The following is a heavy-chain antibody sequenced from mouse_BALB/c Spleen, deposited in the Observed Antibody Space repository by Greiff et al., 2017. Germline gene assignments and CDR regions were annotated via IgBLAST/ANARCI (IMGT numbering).Heavy chain of an antibody. V-gene: IGHV5-6-2*01. CDR3: ARRVDYYFGY. D-gene: IGHD1-1*01. CDR1: GFTFSSYY. CDR2: INSNGGST. J-gene: IGHJ2*01. Sequence: EVKLMESGGGLVKLGGSLKLSCAASGFTFSSYYMSWVRQTPEKRLELVAAINSNGGSTYYPDTVKGRFTISRDNAKNTLYLQMSSLKSEDTALYYCARRVDYYFGYWGQGTTLTVSS.